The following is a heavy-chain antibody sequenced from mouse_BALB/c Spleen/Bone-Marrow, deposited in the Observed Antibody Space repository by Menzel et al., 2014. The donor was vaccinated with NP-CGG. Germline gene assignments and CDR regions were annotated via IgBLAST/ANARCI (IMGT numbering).Heavy chain of an antibody. J-gene: IGHJ2*01. V-gene: IGHV2-9*02. CDR2: ILAGGST. Sequence: QVQLKQSGPGLVAPSQSLSITCTASGFSLTSYGVNWVRQPPGKGLEWLGVILAGGSTNNKSALMTRMSIRKENSKSQIFLKMNILQTDDAAMYYCGRNDDSGYFDYWGQGTTLTVSS. D-gene: IGHD1-3*01. CDR1: GFSLTSYG. CDR3: GRNDDSGYFDY.